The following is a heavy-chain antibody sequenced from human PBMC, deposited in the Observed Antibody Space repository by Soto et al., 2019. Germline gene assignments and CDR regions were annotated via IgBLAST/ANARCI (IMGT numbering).Heavy chain of an antibody. CDR2: IYHGGST. CDR3: ARGGSRFYAMDV. V-gene: IGHV4-30-2*01. Sequence: QLQLQESGSGLVKPSQTLSLSCAVSGGSISSGGYSWIWIRQPPGKGLEWIGHIYHGGSTHYNPSLRSRVTIAVDMSKSHFSLKLSSVAAADTALYYCARGGSRFYAMDVWGQGTTVTV. J-gene: IGHJ6*02. CDR1: GGSISSGGYS.